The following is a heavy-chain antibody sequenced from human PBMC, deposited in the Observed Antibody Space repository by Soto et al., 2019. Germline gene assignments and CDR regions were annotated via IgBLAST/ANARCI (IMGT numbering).Heavy chain of an antibody. CDR1: GASIGYNY. J-gene: IGHJ4*02. Sequence: PSETLSLTCAVSGASIGYNYWSWNRQPPGKGLEWVSTIDNSGGITYYADSVKGRFTISRDNSKNTLYLQMNSLRAEDTAVYYCAKGGYNYGFLFDCWGQGTLVTV. CDR3: AKGGYNYGFLFDC. CDR2: IDNSGGIT. V-gene: IGHV3-23*05. D-gene: IGHD5-18*01.